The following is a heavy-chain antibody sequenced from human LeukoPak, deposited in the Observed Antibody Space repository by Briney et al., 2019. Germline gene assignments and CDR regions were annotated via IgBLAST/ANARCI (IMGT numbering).Heavy chain of an antibody. CDR3: SELGITMIGGL. J-gene: IGHJ6*04. CDR2: ISSSGSSI. Sequence: GGSLRLSCAASGFTFSSYGMNWVRQAPGKGLEWVSYISSSGSSIYYADSVKGRFTISRANAKNSLHLQMNILRAEDTAVYYCSELGITMIGGLWGKGTTVTISS. CDR1: GFTFSSYG. D-gene: IGHD3-10*01. V-gene: IGHV3-48*03.